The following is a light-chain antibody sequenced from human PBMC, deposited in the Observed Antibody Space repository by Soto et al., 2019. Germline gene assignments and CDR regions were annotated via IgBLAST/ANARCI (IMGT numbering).Light chain of an antibody. J-gene: IGKJ5*01. Sequence: EIVLTQSPGTLSLSPGARATLSCRASQSVSSSYLAWYQQKPGQAPRLLIYGASSRATGIPDRFSGSGSGTDFTLTISRLEPEDFAVYYCQQYGSSPGSTFGQGTRLEIK. CDR3: QQYGSSPGST. CDR2: GAS. V-gene: IGKV3-20*01. CDR1: QSVSSSY.